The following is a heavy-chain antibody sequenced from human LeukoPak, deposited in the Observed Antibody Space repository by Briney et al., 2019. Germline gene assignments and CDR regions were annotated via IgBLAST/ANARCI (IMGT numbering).Heavy chain of an antibody. CDR1: GGSLSSHY. V-gene: IGHV4-59*11. CDR2: IYYSGTT. Sequence: SETLSLTCTVSGGSLSSHYWSWIRQPPGKGPEWIGYIYYSGTTNYNPSLKSRVTISVDTSKNQFSLKPSSVTAADTAVYYCARGVYIAAAQYGYWGQGTLVTVSS. J-gene: IGHJ4*02. CDR3: ARGVYIAAAQYGY. D-gene: IGHD6-13*01.